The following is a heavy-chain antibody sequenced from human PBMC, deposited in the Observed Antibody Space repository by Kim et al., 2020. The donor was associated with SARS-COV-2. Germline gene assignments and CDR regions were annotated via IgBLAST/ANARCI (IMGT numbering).Heavy chain of an antibody. J-gene: IGHJ4*02. V-gene: IGHV3-48*04. CDR2: ISSRSSTI. CDR3: ATESSYYYFDY. Sequence: GGSLRLSCAASGFTFSSYSMNWVRQAPVKGLEWVSYISSRSSTIYYADSVKGRFTISRDNAKNSLYLQMNSLRAEDTAVYYCATESSYYYFDYWVQGTLV. D-gene: IGHD2-21*01. CDR1: GFTFSSYS.